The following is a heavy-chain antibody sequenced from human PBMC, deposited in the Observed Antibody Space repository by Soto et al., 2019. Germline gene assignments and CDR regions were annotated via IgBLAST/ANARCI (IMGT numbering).Heavy chain of an antibody. D-gene: IGHD3-9*01. V-gene: IGHV1-18*01. CDR3: ARDLVYYDILTGHTWFPP. CDR1: GYTFTSYG. J-gene: IGHJ5*02. Sequence: ASVKVSCRASGYTFTSYGISWVRQAPGQGLEWMGWISAYNGNTNYAQKLQGRVTMTTDTSTSTAYMELRSLRSDDTAVYYCARDLVYYDILTGHTWFPPWGQGPLFTV. CDR2: ISAYNGNT.